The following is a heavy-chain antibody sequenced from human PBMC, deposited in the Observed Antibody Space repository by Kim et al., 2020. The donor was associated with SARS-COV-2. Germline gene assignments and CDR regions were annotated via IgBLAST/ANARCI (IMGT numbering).Heavy chain of an antibody. V-gene: IGHV3-30*18. CDR3: AKDMLSRSSYDFWSGPGGYYYYYGMDA. J-gene: IGHJ6*04. CDR1: GFTFSSYG. CDR2: ISYDGSNK. D-gene: IGHD3-3*01. Sequence: GGSLRLSCAASGFTFSSYGMHWVRQAPGKGLEWVAVISYDGSNKYYADSVKGRFTISRDNSKNTLYLQMNSLRAEETAVYYCAKDMLSRSSYDFWSGPGGYYYYYGMDAWGEGTPVTVSS.